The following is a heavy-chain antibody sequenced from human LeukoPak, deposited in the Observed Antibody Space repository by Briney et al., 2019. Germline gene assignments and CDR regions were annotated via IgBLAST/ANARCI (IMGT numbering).Heavy chain of an antibody. V-gene: IGHV1-69-2*01. CDR3: ATDFPAYYYGSGSYSYFDY. Sequence: ASVKVSCKASGYTFTGYYMHWVQQAPGKGLEWMGLVDPEDGETIYAEKFQGRVTITADTSTDTAYMELSSLRSEDTAVYYCATDFPAYYYGSGSYSYFDYWGQGTLVTVSS. CDR1: GYTFTGYY. CDR2: VDPEDGET. D-gene: IGHD3-10*01. J-gene: IGHJ4*02.